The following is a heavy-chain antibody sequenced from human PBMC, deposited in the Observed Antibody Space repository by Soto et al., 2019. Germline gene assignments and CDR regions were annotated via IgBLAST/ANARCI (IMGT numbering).Heavy chain of an antibody. J-gene: IGHJ4*02. Sequence: GSLRLSSGASGFTFSVYAMTWVRQAPGKGLEWVSAISGNGGSTYYADSVKGRFTISRDNSKSTLHLQMNSLRVEDTAVYYCAKDRTFGPPLVRFDSWGQGTLVTVSS. V-gene: IGHV3-23*01. D-gene: IGHD6-6*01. CDR3: AKDRTFGPPLVRFDS. CDR2: ISGNGGST. CDR1: GFTFSVYA.